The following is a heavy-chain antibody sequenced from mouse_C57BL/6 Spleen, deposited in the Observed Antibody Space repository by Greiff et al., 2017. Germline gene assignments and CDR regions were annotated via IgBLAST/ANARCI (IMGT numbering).Heavy chain of an antibody. CDR3: ARGGSGYDY. J-gene: IGHJ2*01. V-gene: IGHV1-82*01. CDR2: IYPGDGDT. D-gene: IGHD3-2*02. Sequence: VQLQQSGPELVKPGASVKISCKASGYAFSSSWMNWVKQRPGKGLEWIGRIYPGDGDTNYNGKFKGKATLTADKSSSTAYMQLSSLTSEDSAVYFCARGGSGYDYWGQGTTRTVSS. CDR1: GYAFSSSW.